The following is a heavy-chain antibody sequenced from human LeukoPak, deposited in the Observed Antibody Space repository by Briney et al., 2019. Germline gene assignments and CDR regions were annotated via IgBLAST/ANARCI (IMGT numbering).Heavy chain of an antibody. J-gene: IGHJ5*02. D-gene: IGHD6-13*01. CDR3: ARDGYSSSWYGSYWFDP. CDR1: GGTYSSYA. V-gene: IGHV1-69*05. CDR2: IIPIFGTA. Sequence: GSSVKVSCKASGGTYSSYAISWVRQAPGQGLEWMGRIIPIFGTANYAQKFQGRVTITTDESMSTAYMELSSLRSEDTVVYYCARDGYSSSWYGSYWFDPWGQGTLVTVSS.